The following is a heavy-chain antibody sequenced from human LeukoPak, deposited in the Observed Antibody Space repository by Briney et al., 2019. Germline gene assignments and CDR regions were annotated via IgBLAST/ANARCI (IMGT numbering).Heavy chain of an antibody. J-gene: IGHJ1*01. CDR3: AGAPIRTEYFQH. CDR1: GFPFNTYG. Sequence: PGRSLRLSCVASGFPFNTYGMHWVRQAPGKGLEWVAVISYGGSNKYYADSVEGRFTISRDNSKNTLYLQMNSLRHDDTAVYYCAGAPIRTEYFQHWGQGTLVTVSS. CDR2: ISYGGSNK. V-gene: IGHV3-30*03.